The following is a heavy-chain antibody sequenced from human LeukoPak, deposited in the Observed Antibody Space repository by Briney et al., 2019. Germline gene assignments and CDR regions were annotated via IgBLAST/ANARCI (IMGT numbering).Heavy chain of an antibody. Sequence: SETLSLTCTVSGGSISSSNYYWGWIRQPPGKGLEWIGSIYYSGSTYYNPSLKSRVTISVDTSKSQCSLKLSSVTAADTAVYYCARHRESITMVRGALIFDFDYWGQGTLVTVSS. CDR1: GGSISSSNYY. D-gene: IGHD3-10*01. J-gene: IGHJ4*02. CDR3: ARHRESITMVRGALIFDFDY. V-gene: IGHV4-39*01. CDR2: IYYSGST.